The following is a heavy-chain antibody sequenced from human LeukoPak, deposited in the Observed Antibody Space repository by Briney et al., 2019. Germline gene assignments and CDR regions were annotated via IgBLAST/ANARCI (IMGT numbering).Heavy chain of an antibody. V-gene: IGHV4-59*01. CDR3: ARGDDSSGYYLCGAFDI. D-gene: IGHD3-22*01. CDR2: IYYSGST. Sequence: PSETLSLTCTVSGGSISSYYWSWIRQPPGKGLEWIGYIYYSGSTNYNPSLKSRVTISVERYKHQFSLKLSSVTAADTAVYYCARGDDSSGYYLCGAFDIWGQGTMVTVSS. CDR1: GGSISSYY. J-gene: IGHJ3*02.